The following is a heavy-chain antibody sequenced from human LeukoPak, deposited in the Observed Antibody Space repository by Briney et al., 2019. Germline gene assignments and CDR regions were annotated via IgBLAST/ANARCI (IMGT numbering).Heavy chain of an antibody. Sequence: GGSLRLSCAASGFTFSSYEMNWVRQAPGKGLEWVSYISSSGSTIYYADSVKGRFTISRDNAKNSLYLQMNSLRAEDTAVYYCARDKRHDYNYLYYFDYWGQGTLVTVSS. CDR1: GFTFSSYE. CDR3: ARDKRHDYNYLYYFDY. J-gene: IGHJ4*02. V-gene: IGHV3-48*03. CDR2: ISSSGSTI. D-gene: IGHD5-24*01.